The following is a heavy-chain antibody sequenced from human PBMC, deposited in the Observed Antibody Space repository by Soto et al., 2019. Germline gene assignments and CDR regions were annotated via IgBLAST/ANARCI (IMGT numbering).Heavy chain of an antibody. CDR2: INHTGGT. CDR1: GGSVNGYY. V-gene: IGHV4-34*01. D-gene: IGHD3-3*01. CDR3: ATRITVFGLLIPPFDP. J-gene: IGHJ5*02. Sequence: PSETLSLTCAVYGGSVNGYYWNWIRQPPGKGLEWIGEINHTGGTHYNPSPKSRVTMSGDTSKNQFSLRLSSVTAADTAIYDCATRITVFGLLIPPFDPWGQGTQVTVS.